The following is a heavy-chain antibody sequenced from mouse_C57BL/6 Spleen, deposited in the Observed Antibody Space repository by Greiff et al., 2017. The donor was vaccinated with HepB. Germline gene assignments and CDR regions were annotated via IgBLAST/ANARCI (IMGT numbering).Heavy chain of an antibody. Sequence: VQLQQSGPVLVKPGASVKMSCKASGYTFTDYYMNWVKQSHGKSLEWIGVINPYNGGTSYNQKFKGKATLTVDKTSSTDYMELNSLTSEDSAVYYCARHYYGSSYEDYWGQGTTLTVSS. V-gene: IGHV1-19*01. CDR2: INPYNGGT. J-gene: IGHJ2*01. CDR3: ARHYYGSSYEDY. D-gene: IGHD1-1*01. CDR1: GYTFTDYY.